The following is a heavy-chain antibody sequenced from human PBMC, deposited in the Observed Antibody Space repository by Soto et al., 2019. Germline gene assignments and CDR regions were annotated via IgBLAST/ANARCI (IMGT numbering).Heavy chain of an antibody. CDR2: IYYSGST. Sequence: SETLSLTCNVSGGSISSGSSYWSWFRQHPGKGLEWIGYIYYSGSTYYNPSLKSRITISLDTSKNQFSLKLSSVTAADTAVYYCARENDIRGYFPWGQGTLVTVSS. V-gene: IGHV4-31*03. CDR3: ARENDIRGYFP. D-gene: IGHD3-22*01. J-gene: IGHJ4*02. CDR1: GGSISSGSSY.